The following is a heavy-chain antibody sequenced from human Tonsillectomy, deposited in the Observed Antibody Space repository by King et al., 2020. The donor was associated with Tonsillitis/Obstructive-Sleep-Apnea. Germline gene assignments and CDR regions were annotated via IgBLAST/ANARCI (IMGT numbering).Heavy chain of an antibody. V-gene: IGHV3-74*01. CDR2: INSDGSST. Sequence: VQLVESGGGLVQPGGSLRLSCAASGFTFSSYWMHWVRQAPGKGLVWVSRINSDGSSTSYADSVKGRFTISRDNAKNTLYLQMNSLRAEDTAVYYCAREGIFGRRAAGQNWFDPWGQGTLVTVSS. CDR3: AREGIFGRRAAGQNWFDP. CDR1: GFTFSSYW. D-gene: IGHD3-3*01. J-gene: IGHJ5*02.